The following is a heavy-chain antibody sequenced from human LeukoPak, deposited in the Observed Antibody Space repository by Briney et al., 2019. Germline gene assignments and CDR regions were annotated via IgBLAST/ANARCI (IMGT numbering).Heavy chain of an antibody. Sequence: SETLSLTCTVSGYSISSGYYWGWIRQPPGKGLEWIGSIYHSGSTYYNPSLKSRVTISVDTSKNQFSLKLSSVTAADTAVYYCARLMVRGVIGDYWGQGTLVTVSS. CDR1: GYSISSGYY. CDR2: IYHSGST. V-gene: IGHV4-38-2*02. D-gene: IGHD3-10*01. J-gene: IGHJ4*02. CDR3: ARLMVRGVIGDY.